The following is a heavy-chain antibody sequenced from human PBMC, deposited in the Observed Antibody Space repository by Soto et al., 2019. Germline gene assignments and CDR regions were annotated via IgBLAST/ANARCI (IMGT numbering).Heavy chain of an antibody. D-gene: IGHD1-26*01. CDR2: ISGSGFKK. J-gene: IGHJ5*02. Sequence: GGALRLSCAASGFIFEDFVMSWVGQAPGKGLEWISSISGSGFKKYYADSVKGRFTISRDNSKSTVYLELNNLSAEDTAVYHCAKNQGVELVPLATVDWFDPWGQGSVVTVSS. CDR3: AKNQGVELVPLATVDWFDP. CDR1: GFIFEDFV. V-gene: IGHV3-23*01.